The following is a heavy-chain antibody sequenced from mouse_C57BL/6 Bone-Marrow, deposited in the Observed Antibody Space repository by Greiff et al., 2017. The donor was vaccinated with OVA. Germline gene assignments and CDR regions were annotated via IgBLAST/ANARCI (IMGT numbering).Heavy chain of an antibody. CDR2: IDPSDSYN. CDR1: GYTFTSYW. CDR3: ARELRYYYAMDY. J-gene: IGHJ4*01. V-gene: IGHV1-69*01. D-gene: IGHD1-1*01. Sequence: QVQLQQPGAELVMPGASVKLSCKASGYTFTSYWMHWVKQRPGQGLEWIGEIDPSDSYNNYNQKFKGKSTLTVDKSSSTAYMQLSSLTSEDSAVYYCARELRYYYAMDYWGQGTSVTVSS.